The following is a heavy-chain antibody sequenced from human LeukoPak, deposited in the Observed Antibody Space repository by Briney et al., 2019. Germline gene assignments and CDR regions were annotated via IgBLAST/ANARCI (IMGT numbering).Heavy chain of an antibody. Sequence: PGGSLRLSCAASGFTFSSYEMNWVRQAPGKGLEWVSHISSSGSTIYYADSVKGRFTISRDDAKNSLYLQMNSLRAEDTAVYYCARDQSSGPSRRYYYYGMDVWGQGTTVTVSS. J-gene: IGHJ6*02. CDR2: ISSSGSTI. V-gene: IGHV3-48*03. CDR3: ARDQSSGPSRRYYYYGMDV. D-gene: IGHD6-19*01. CDR1: GFTFSSYE.